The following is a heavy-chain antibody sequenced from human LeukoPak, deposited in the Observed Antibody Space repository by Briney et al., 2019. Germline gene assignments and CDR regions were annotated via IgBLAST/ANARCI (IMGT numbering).Heavy chain of an antibody. V-gene: IGHV4-59*08. CDR1: GGSISSYY. J-gene: IGHJ4*02. Sequence: SETLSLTCTVSGGSISSYYWSWIRQPPGKGLEWIGYIYYSGSTNYNPSLKSRVTISVDTPKNQFSLKLSSVTAEDTAVYYCARPSKGQNWDFNYWGQGTLVTVSS. CDR2: IYYSGST. CDR3: ARPSKGQNWDFNY. D-gene: IGHD7-27*01.